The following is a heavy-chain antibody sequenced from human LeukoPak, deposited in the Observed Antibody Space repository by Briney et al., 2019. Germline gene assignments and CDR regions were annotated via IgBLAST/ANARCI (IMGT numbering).Heavy chain of an antibody. Sequence: GESLKISCKGSGYSFANYWIGWVRQMPGKGLEWMGTIYPGDSDTRYCPSFQGQVTISADKSISTAYLQWSSLKASDTAMYYCARRRHCTSGSCEDFDFWGQGTLVTVSS. D-gene: IGHD2-15*01. V-gene: IGHV5-51*01. CDR3: ARRRHCTSGSCEDFDF. J-gene: IGHJ4*02. CDR1: GYSFANYW. CDR2: IYPGDSDT.